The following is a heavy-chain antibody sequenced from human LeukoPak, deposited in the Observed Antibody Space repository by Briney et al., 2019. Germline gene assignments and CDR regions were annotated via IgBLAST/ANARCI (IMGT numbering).Heavy chain of an antibody. V-gene: IGHV1-46*01. CDR1: GYTFTNYF. J-gene: IGHJ4*02. CDR3: AREGNGWQFDF. D-gene: IGHD6-19*01. CDR2: IYPSGGGT. Sequence: ASVKVSCKASGYTFTNYFMHWVRQAPGQGLEWMGIIYPSGGGTRYAQKLPGRLTMTRVTSTPTVYMELSRLRPEHTAAHYCAREGNGWQFDFWGERTLVSV.